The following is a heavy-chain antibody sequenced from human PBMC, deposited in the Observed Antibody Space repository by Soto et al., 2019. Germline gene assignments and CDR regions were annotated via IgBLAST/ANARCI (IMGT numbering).Heavy chain of an antibody. CDR2: IYYSGST. Sequence: SETLSLTCTVSGGSIGSYYWSCIRQPPGKGLEWIGYIYYSGSTNYNPSLKSRVTISVDTSKNQFSLKLSSVTAADTAVYYCARRWGRSFDYWGQGTLVTVSS. J-gene: IGHJ4*02. CDR3: ARRWGRSFDY. CDR1: GGSIGSYY. D-gene: IGHD2-15*01. V-gene: IGHV4-59*08.